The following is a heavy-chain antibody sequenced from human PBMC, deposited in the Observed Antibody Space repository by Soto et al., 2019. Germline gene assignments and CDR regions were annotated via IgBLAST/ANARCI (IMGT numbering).Heavy chain of an antibody. CDR3: AHPIAVAGTGH. D-gene: IGHD6-19*01. V-gene: IGHV3-23*01. Sequence: GGSLRLSCAASGFTFSSYAMSWVRQAPGKGLEWVSAISGSGGSTYYADSVKGRFTISRDNSKNTLYLQMNSLRAEDTAVCYCAHPIAVAGTGHWGQGTLVTVSS. CDR2: ISGSGGST. J-gene: IGHJ1*01. CDR1: GFTFSSYA.